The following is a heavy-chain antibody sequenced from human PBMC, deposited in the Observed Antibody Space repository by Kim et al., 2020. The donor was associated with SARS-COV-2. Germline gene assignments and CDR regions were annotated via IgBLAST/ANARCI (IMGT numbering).Heavy chain of an antibody. Sequence: GGSLRLSCAASGFTFNDFAMSWVRQAPGKGLEWVAMITGGGDNIEYLDSGKGRFTIPRDNSRNTVYLQMNSLRAEDTALYYCAKDSLHNSGWYCLYWGQGSLITVSS. CDR2: ITGGGDNI. CDR1: GFTFNDFA. V-gene: IGHV3-23*01. D-gene: IGHD6-13*01. J-gene: IGHJ4*02. CDR3: AKDSLHNSGWYCLY.